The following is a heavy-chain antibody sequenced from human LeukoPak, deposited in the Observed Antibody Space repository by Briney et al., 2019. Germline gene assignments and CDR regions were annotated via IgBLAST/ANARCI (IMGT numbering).Heavy chain of an antibody. CDR2: ISSSGSTI. CDR1: GFTFSDYY. D-gene: IGHD2-15*01. CDR3: AKNRDVVVVAATQD. Sequence: GGSLRLSCAASGFTFSDYYMSWIRQAPGKGLEWVSYISSSGSTIYYAASVKGRFTISRDNAKNSLYLQMNSLRAEDTAVYYCAKNRDVVVVAATQDWGQGTLVTVSS. V-gene: IGHV3-11*01. J-gene: IGHJ4*02.